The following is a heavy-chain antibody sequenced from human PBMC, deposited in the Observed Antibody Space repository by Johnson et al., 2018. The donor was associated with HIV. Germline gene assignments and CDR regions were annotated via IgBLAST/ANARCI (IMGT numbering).Heavy chain of an antibody. D-gene: IGHD5-18*01. CDR2: ISWNSGSI. CDR1: GFTVSSNY. Sequence: VQLVESGGGLVQPGGSLRLSCAASGFTVSSNYMSWVRQAPGKGLEWVSGISWNSGSIGYADSVKGRFTISRDNAKNSLYLQMNSLRAEDTALYYCAKDRKFKVDTALGYSGAFDIWGQGTMVTVSS. CDR3: AKDRKFKVDTALGYSGAFDI. J-gene: IGHJ3*02. V-gene: IGHV3-9*01.